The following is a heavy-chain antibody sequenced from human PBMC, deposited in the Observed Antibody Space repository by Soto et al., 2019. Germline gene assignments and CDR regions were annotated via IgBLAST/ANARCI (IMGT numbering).Heavy chain of an antibody. V-gene: IGHV3-33*01. CDR1: GFTFSSYG. CDR3: ARDMLDYYYYMDV. J-gene: IGHJ6*03. CDR2: IWYDGSNK. D-gene: IGHD2-8*01. Sequence: GGSLRLSCAASGFTFSSYGMHWVRQAPGKGLEWVAVIWYDGSNKYYADSVKGRFTISRDNSKNTLYLQMNSLRAEDTAVYYCARDMLDYYYYMDVWGKGTTVTVSS.